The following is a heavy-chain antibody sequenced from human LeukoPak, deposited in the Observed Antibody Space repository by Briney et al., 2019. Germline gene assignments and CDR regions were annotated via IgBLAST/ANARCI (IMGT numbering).Heavy chain of an antibody. CDR1: GGSINGDGYF. Sequence: PSQTLSLTCTVSGGSINGDGYFWSWIRQPAGKGLEWIGRIYSSGSTTYNPSLRSRVTISLDTSKNQFSLRLSSVTAADTAVYFCARGLDLWSGYHFDFWGQGILGTVSS. V-gene: IGHV4-61*02. CDR2: IYSSGST. D-gene: IGHD3-3*01. J-gene: IGHJ4*02. CDR3: ARGLDLWSGYHFDF.